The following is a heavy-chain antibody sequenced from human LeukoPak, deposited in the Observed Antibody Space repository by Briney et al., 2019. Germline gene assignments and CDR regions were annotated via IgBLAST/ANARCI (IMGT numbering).Heavy chain of an antibody. V-gene: IGHV4-30-4*08. CDR3: ASITMVRGVNY. J-gene: IGHJ4*02. D-gene: IGHD3-10*01. Sequence: SQTLSLXCTVSGGSISSGDYYWSWIRQPPGKGLEWIGYIYYSGITYYNPSLKSRVTISVDTSKNQFSLKLSSVTAADTAVYYCASITMVRGVNYWGQGTLVTVSS. CDR1: GGSISSGDYY. CDR2: IYYSGIT.